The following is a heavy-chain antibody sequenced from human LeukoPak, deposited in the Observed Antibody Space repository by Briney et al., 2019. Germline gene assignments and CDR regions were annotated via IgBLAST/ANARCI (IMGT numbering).Heavy chain of an antibody. D-gene: IGHD3/OR15-3a*01. J-gene: IGHJ6*02. Sequence: SETLSLTCTVSGGSISSYYWSWIRQPPGKGLEWIGYIYYSGSTNYNPSLKSRVTISVDTSKNQFSLKLSSVTAADTAVYYCARMDPALYYYYYGMDVWGQGTTVTVSS. CDR1: GGSISSYY. CDR2: IYYSGST. V-gene: IGHV4-59*01. CDR3: ARMDPALYYYYYGMDV.